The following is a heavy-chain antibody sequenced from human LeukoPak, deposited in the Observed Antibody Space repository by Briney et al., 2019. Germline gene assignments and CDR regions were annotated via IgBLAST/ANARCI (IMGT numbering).Heavy chain of an antibody. CDR3: ARVYDSSGYYFDY. Sequence: SETLSLTCTVSGGSVSSGSYYWSWIRQPPGKGLEWIGYIYYSGSTNYNPSLKSRVTISVDTSKNQFSLKLSSVTAADTAVYYCARVYDSSGYYFDYWGQGTLVTVSS. CDR2: IYYSGST. V-gene: IGHV4-61*01. CDR1: GGSVSSGSYY. D-gene: IGHD3-22*01. J-gene: IGHJ4*02.